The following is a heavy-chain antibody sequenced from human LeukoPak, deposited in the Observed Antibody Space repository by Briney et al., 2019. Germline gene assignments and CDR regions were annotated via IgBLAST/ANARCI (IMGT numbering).Heavy chain of an antibody. V-gene: IGHV4-39*07. CDR1: GGSISSSSYY. CDR2: IYYSGST. CDR3: GEYQLLLGAFDI. Sequence: SETLSLTCTVSGGSISSSSYYWGWIRQPPGKGLEWIGSIYYSGSTYYNPSLKSRVTISVDTSKNQFSLKLSSVTAADTAVYYCGEYQLLLGAFDIWGQGTMVTVSS. D-gene: IGHD2-2*01. J-gene: IGHJ3*02.